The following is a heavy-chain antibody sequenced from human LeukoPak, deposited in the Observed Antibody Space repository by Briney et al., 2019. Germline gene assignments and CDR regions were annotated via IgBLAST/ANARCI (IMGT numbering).Heavy chain of an antibody. J-gene: IGHJ6*02. D-gene: IGHD6-19*01. Sequence: SETLSLTCTVSGGSISSYYWSWIRQPPGKGLEWIGYIYYSGSTNYNPSLKSGVTISVDKSKNQFSLKLSSVTAADTAVYYCARVRSHRLVRYYYYYGMDVWGQGTTVTVSS. CDR1: GGSISSYY. CDR3: ARVRSHRLVRYYYYYGMDV. CDR2: IYYSGST. V-gene: IGHV4-59*12.